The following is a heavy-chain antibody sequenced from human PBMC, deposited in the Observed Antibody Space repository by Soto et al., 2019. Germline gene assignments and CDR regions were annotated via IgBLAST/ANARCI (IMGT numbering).Heavy chain of an antibody. D-gene: IGHD3-10*01. V-gene: IGHV3-53*04. CDR2: IYSGGST. CDR3: ARVFFTMVRGVIINSFGDYYYMDV. J-gene: IGHJ6*03. CDR1: GFTVSSNY. Sequence: GGSLRLSCAASGFTVSSNYMSWVRQAPGKGLEWVSVIYSGGSTYYADSVKGRFTISRHNSKNTLYLQMNSLRAEDTAVYYCARVFFTMVRGVIINSFGDYYYMDVWGKGTTVTVSS.